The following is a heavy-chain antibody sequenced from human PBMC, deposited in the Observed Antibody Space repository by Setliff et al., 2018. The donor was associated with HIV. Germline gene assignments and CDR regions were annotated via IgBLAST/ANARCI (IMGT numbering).Heavy chain of an antibody. J-gene: IGHJ4*02. CDR3: TIPASSLAPN. CDR2: IRSSGDT. CDR1: GGSISSHY. V-gene: IGHV4-59*05. Sequence: PSETLSLTCTVSGGSISSHYWSWIRQSPGKGLEWIASIRSSGDTYYNPSLQSRVIISVDTSNNQISLKLTSVTAADTAVYYCTIPASSLAPNWGRGTQVTVSS.